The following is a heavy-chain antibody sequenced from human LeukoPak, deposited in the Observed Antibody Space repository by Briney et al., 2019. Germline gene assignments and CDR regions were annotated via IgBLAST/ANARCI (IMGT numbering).Heavy chain of an antibody. V-gene: IGHV3-23*01. J-gene: IGHJ6*02. D-gene: IGHD3-3*01. CDR1: GFTFSSYA. Sequence: GGSLRLSCAASGFTFSSYAMSWVRQAPGKGLEWVSAISGSGGSTYYADSVKGRFTISRDNSKNTLYLQMNSHRDEDTAVYYCTKSLRVLEWRACMDVWGQGTTVTVSS. CDR3: TKSLRVLEWRACMDV. CDR2: ISGSGGST.